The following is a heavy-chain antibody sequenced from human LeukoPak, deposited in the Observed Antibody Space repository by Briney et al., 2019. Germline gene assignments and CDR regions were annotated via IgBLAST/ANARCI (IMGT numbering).Heavy chain of an antibody. CDR2: ISYDGGDP. J-gene: IGHJ5*02. CDR3: ARGYSSRLYNWLDP. CDR1: GFTFSSYW. Sequence: GGSLRLSCAASGFTFSSYWMHWVRQAPGKGLVWVSRISYDGGDPSYADSVKGRFTISRDNAKNTLYLQMNSLTAEDTAVHYCARGYSSRLYNWLDPWGQGTLVTVSS. D-gene: IGHD6-13*01. V-gene: IGHV3-74*01.